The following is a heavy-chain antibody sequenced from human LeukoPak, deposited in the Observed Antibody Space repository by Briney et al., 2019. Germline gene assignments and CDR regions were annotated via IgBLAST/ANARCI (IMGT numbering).Heavy chain of an antibody. CDR2: ISSSSSYI. Sequence: PGGSLRLSCAASGFTFSSYSMNWVRQAPGKGLEWVSSISSSSSYIYYADSVKGRFTISRDDAKNSLYLQMNSLRAEDTAVYYCARRWSGSYYSGRGPRWDPSEYYFDYWGQGTLVTVSS. J-gene: IGHJ4*02. CDR3: ARRWSGSYYSGRGPRWDPSEYYFDY. CDR1: GFTFSSYS. D-gene: IGHD1-26*01. V-gene: IGHV3-21*01.